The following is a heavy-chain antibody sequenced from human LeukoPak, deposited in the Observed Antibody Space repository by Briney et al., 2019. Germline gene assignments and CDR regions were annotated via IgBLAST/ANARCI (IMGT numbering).Heavy chain of an antibody. CDR3: AREIRALYYGMDV. V-gene: IGHV3-7*01. Sequence: GGSLRLSCAASGFTFSSYWMSWVRQAPGKGLEWVANIKQDGSEKYYVDSVKGRFTISRDNAKNSLYLQMNSLRAEDTAVYYCAREIRALYYGMDVWGQGTTVSVSS. CDR1: GFTFSSYW. J-gene: IGHJ6*02. CDR2: IKQDGSEK.